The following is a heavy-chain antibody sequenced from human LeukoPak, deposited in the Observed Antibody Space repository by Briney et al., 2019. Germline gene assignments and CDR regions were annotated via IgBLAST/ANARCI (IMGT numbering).Heavy chain of an antibody. V-gene: IGHV4-39*01. CDR1: GGSISSSSYY. Sequence: AETLSLTCTVSGGSISSSSYYWGWIRQPPGKGLEWIGSLSYSGSTYYNPSLKSRVTISVGTSKTHFSLRLSSVTAADTAVYYCARHVRTYLRGGAFDIWGQGTLVTVSS. CDR3: ARHVRTYLRGGAFDI. D-gene: IGHD1-26*01. CDR2: LSYSGST. J-gene: IGHJ3*02.